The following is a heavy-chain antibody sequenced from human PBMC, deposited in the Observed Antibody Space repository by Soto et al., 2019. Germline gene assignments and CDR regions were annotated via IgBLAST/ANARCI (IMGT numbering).Heavy chain of an antibody. J-gene: IGHJ6*02. Sequence: PGGSLRLSCAAPGFTFSSYAMSWVRQAPGKGLEWVSAISGSGGSTYYADSVKGRFTISRDNSKNTLYLQMNSLRAEDTAVYYCAKATGGIANYYYDYYGMDVWGQGTTVTVSS. V-gene: IGHV3-23*01. D-gene: IGHD6-13*01. CDR3: AKATGGIANYYYDYYGMDV. CDR2: ISGSGGST. CDR1: GFTFSSYA.